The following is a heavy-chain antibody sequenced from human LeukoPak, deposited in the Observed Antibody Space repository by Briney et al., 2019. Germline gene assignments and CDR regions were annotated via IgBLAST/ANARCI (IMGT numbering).Heavy chain of an antibody. D-gene: IGHD4-11*01. Sequence: GGSLRLSCAASGFTFSSYSMNWVRQAPGKGLEWVSSIGSSSSYIYYADSVKGRFTISRDNAKNSLYLQMNSLRAEDTAVYYCARYGISMTTVTGLDYWGQGTLVTVSS. V-gene: IGHV3-21*01. CDR3: ARYGISMTTVTGLDY. CDR2: IGSSSSYI. J-gene: IGHJ4*02. CDR1: GFTFSSYS.